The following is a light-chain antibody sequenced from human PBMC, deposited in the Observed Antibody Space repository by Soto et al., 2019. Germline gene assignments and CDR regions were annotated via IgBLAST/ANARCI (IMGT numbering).Light chain of an antibody. CDR1: ASNIGSNP. Sequence: QSAVTQPASASGTPGQRVTISCSGSASNIGSNPVNWYQQLPGTAPQLLIFSSSHRPSGVTDRISGSKSGNSASLAISGLQSGDEADYYCAAWDVSLNVVLFGGGTKLTVL. CDR3: AAWDVSLNVVL. CDR2: SSS. J-gene: IGLJ3*02. V-gene: IGLV1-44*01.